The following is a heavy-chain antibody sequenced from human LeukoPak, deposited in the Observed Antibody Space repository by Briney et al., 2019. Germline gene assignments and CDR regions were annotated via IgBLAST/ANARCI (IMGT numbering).Heavy chain of an antibody. Sequence: PGGSLRLSCAASGFTVSSNYMSWVRQAPGKGLEWVSVIYSGGSTYYADSVKGRFTISRDNSKNTLYLQMNSLRAEDTAVYYCAREVHSRRLGSYYYYMDVWGKGTTVTVSS. J-gene: IGHJ6*03. CDR2: IYSGGST. V-gene: IGHV3-53*01. CDR3: AREVHSRRLGSYYYYMDV. CDR1: GFTVSSNY. D-gene: IGHD7-27*01.